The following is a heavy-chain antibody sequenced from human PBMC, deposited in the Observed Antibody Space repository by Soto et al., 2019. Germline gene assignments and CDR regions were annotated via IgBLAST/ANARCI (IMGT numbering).Heavy chain of an antibody. V-gene: IGHV3-23*01. J-gene: IGHJ3*02. CDR1: GFTFSNFG. CDR2: ISDSGGIT. D-gene: IGHD1-1*01. Sequence: EVQLLESGGGLVQPGGSLRLSCAASGFTFSNFGMEWVRQAPGKGLEWVSFISDSGGITYYADSVKGRFSISRDNSKNTFYLQMNSLRDEDTAVYYCAKGGSRRNSWNDGLDIWGQGTMVTVSS. CDR3: AKGGSRRNSWNDGLDI.